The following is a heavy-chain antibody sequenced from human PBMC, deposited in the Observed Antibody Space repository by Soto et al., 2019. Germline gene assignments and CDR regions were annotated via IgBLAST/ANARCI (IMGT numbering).Heavy chain of an antibody. Sequence: GGSLRPSCAASGFTFSSYGMHWVRQAPDKGLEWVAVIWFDGSNKFYADSVKGRFTISRDKSKNTVSLQMNSLRDEDSAAHYCANTGPYWGQGTLVTVSS. CDR1: GFTFSSYG. CDR2: IWFDGSNK. CDR3: ANTGPY. J-gene: IGHJ4*02. V-gene: IGHV3-33*03.